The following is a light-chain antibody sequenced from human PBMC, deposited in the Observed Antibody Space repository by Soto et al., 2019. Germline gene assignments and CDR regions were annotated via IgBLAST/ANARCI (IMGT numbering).Light chain of an antibody. V-gene: IGKV3-11*01. CDR2: QTS. Sequence: EIVLTQSPAARSSFPAYRFTLSCRASQYINTRLAWYQHRPGQAPRLLIYQTSIRAAGIPARFSASGSGTDFTLTISDVQPEDFALYYCHQRQSWPRTFGQGTKVDIK. CDR3: HQRQSWPRT. J-gene: IGKJ1*01. CDR1: QYINTR.